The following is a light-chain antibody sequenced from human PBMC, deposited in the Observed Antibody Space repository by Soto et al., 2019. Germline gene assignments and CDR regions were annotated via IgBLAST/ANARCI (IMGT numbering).Light chain of an antibody. V-gene: IGKV3-15*01. CDR2: GAS. CDR3: QQYHNCAYT. CDR1: QSVSRN. J-gene: IGKJ2*01. Sequence: EIVMTQSPATLSVSPGERDTLSCRASQSVSRNLAWYQQKPGQAPRLLIYGASTRATGIPARFSGSGSGTDCTLTSSILQSEDFSVYYCQQYHNCAYTCGQGTNLELK.